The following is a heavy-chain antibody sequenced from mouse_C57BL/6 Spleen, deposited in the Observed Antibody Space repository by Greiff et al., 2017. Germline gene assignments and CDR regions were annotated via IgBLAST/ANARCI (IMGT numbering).Heavy chain of an antibody. CDR2: IYPSDSET. J-gene: IGHJ1*03. CDR3: ARWGDYGRYFDV. Sequence: VQLQPPGAELVRPGSSVKLSCKASGYTFTSYWMDWVKQRPGQGLEWIGNIYPSDSETHYNQKFKDKATLTVDKSSSTAYMQLSSLTSEDSAVYYCARWGDYGRYFDVWGTGTTVTVSS. CDR1: GYTFTSYW. D-gene: IGHD2-4*01. V-gene: IGHV1-61*01.